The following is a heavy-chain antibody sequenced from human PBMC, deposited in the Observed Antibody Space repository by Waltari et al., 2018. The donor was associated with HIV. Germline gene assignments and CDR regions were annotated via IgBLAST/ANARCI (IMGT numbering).Heavy chain of an antibody. Sequence: QVQMVQSGAEVKKPGASVKVSCKPYGFSLTGYYIHWVRQAPGQGLEWMGWIYSNTGDTNYGLQFEGRVTMTRDTSMCTAYMELRTLRSDDTALYYCARQMTFYDAFDVWGQGTVVTVSS. J-gene: IGHJ3*01. CDR1: GFSLTGYY. V-gene: IGHV1-2*02. CDR3: ARQMTFYDAFDV. CDR2: IYSNTGDT.